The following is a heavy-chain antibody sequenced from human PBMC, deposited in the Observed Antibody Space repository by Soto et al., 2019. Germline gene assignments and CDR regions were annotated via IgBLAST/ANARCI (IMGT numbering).Heavy chain of an antibody. J-gene: IGHJ3*02. CDR2: ISSGSNYI. CDR1: GFTFSSYS. CDR3: AKWVSYVNPAAFDI. D-gene: IGHD1-26*01. Sequence: GGSLRLSCAASGFTFSSYSMNWVRQAPGKGLEWVSSISSGSNYIYYGDSVKGRFSISRDNAKNSLYLETNSLRAEDTAVYYCAKWVSYVNPAAFDIWGQGTMVTVSS. V-gene: IGHV3-21*04.